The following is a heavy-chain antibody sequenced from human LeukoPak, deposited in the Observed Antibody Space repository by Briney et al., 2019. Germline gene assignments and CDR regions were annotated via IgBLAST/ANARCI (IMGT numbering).Heavy chain of an antibody. D-gene: IGHD2-21*02. CDR1: GGSISGCH. J-gene: IGHJ5*02. V-gene: IGHV4-59*01. CDR3: ARVAYCGGDCYSRFDP. Sequence: PSETLSLTCRVSGGSISGCHWSWIRQPPGKGLGWIGYIHYSGSTHYNPSLKSRVTISVDTSKNQFSLKLSSVTAADTAVYYCARVAYCGGDCYSRFDPWGQGTLVTVSS. CDR2: IHYSGST.